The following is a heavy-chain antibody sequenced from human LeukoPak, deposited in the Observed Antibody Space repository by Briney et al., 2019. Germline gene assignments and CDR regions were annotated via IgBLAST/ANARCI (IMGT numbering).Heavy chain of an antibody. CDR2: IYYSGTT. CDR3: ARDFSSSSTVYYYYYMDV. J-gene: IGHJ6*03. V-gene: IGHV4-39*07. Sequence: SETLSLTCTVSGGSISSRTYYWGWIRQPPGKGLEWIGTIYYSGTTYYNPSLKSRVTISLDTSKNQFSLKLSSVTAADTAIYYCARDFSSSSTVYYYYYMDVWGKGTTVTVCS. CDR1: GGSISSRTYY. D-gene: IGHD6-6*01.